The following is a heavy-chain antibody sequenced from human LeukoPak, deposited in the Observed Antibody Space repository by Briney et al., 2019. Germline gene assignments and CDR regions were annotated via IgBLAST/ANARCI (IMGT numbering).Heavy chain of an antibody. CDR1: GGTFSSYA. J-gene: IGHJ5*02. D-gene: IGHD6-13*01. CDR3: ARLVSSRYNWFDP. V-gene: IGHV1-69*05. Sequence: GASVKVSCKASGGTFSSYAISWVRQAPGQGLEWMGGIIPIFGTANYAQKLQGRVTMTTDTSTSTAYMELRSLRSDDTAVYHCARLVSSRYNWFDPWGQGTLVTVSS. CDR2: IIPIFGTA.